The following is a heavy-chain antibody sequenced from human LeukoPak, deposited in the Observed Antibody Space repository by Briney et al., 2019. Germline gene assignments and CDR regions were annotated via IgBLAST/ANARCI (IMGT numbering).Heavy chain of an antibody. Sequence: GGSLRLSCATSTFTFSSYTMHWVRPAPAKGLEWVSSISPSGNSKYHADSVKGRFTISRDNAENSLYMQMNSLRAEDTGVYYCVRDFLGESGAGGYWGQGTLVTVSS. V-gene: IGHV3-21*01. J-gene: IGHJ4*02. CDR1: TFTFSSYT. CDR2: ISPSGNSK. CDR3: VRDFLGESGAGGY. D-gene: IGHD3-10*01.